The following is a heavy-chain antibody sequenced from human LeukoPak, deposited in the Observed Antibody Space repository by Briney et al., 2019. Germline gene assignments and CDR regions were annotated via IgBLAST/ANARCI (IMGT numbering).Heavy chain of an antibody. J-gene: IGHJ4*02. D-gene: IGHD2-15*01. V-gene: IGHV3-74*01. CDR1: GFTFSSYW. Sequence: PGGSLRLSCAASGFTFSSYWMHWVRQAPGKGLVWVSRINSDGSSTSYADSVKGRFTISRDNAKNTLYLQMNSLRAEDTAVYYCAKRDCRGGRCCYYFDYWGQGTLVTVSS. CDR3: AKRDCRGGRCCYYFDY. CDR2: INSDGSST.